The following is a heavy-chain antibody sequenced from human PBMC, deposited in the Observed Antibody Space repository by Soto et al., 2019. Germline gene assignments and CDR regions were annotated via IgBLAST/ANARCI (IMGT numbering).Heavy chain of an antibody. D-gene: IGHD3-22*01. J-gene: IGHJ4*02. CDR2: FDPEDGET. Sequence: ASVKVSCKVSGYTLTELSMHWVRQAPGKGLEWMGGFDPEDGETIYAQKFQGRVTMTEDTSTDTAYMELSSLRSEDTAVYYCATDGPSYYYDSSGYKYWGQGTLVTVSS. CDR1: GYTLTELS. V-gene: IGHV1-24*01. CDR3: ATDGPSYYYDSSGYKY.